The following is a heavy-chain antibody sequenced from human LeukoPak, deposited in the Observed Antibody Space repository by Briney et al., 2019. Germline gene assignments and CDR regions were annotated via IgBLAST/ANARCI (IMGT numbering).Heavy chain of an antibody. CDR2: IHHSGST. CDR1: GGSFSGYY. V-gene: IGHV4-34*01. D-gene: IGHD3-16*02. J-gene: IGHJ3*02. Sequence: KPSETLSLTCAVHGGSFSGYYWGWIRQPPGKGREWIGEIHHSGSTNYNPSLKSRVTISVDTSKNQFPLKLSSVTAADTAVYYCARVPLYDYVWGSHRHYAFDIWGQGTMVTVSS. CDR3: ARVPLYDYVWGSHRHYAFDI.